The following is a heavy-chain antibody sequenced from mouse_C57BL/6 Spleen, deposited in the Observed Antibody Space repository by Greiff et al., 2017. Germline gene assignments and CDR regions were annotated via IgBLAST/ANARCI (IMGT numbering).Heavy chain of an antibody. Sequence: VQLQQSGAELVKPGASVKLSCKASGYTFTSYWMHWVKQRPGQGLEWIGMIHPNSGSTNYNEKFKSKAKLTVDKSSSTAYMQLSSLTSEDSAVYYCEQDYYAMDYWGQGTSVTVSS. CDR1: GYTFTSYW. V-gene: IGHV1-64*01. CDR3: EQDYYAMDY. CDR2: IHPNSGST. J-gene: IGHJ4*01.